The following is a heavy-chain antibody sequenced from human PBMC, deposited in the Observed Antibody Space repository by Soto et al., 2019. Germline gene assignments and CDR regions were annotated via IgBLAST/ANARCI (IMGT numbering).Heavy chain of an antibody. CDR2: SYYSGST. D-gene: IGHD2-2*01. CDR1: GGSISSSRYY. J-gene: IGHJ5*02. Sequence: PXETLSLTCTVSGGSISSSRYYWGWIRQPPGKVLEWIVSSYYSGSTYYNPSLKSRVTISVDTSKNQFSLKLSSVTAADTAVYYCARLDLGILPDASGVPPWFDPWGQGTLVTVSS. CDR3: ARLDLGILPDASGVPPWFDP. V-gene: IGHV4-39*01.